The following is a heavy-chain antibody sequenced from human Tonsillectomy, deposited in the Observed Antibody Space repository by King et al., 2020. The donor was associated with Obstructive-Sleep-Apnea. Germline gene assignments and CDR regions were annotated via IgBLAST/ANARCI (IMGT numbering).Heavy chain of an antibody. J-gene: IGHJ6*02. Sequence: VQLVESGGGLVQPGRSLRLSCAASGFTFDDYAMHWVRQAPGKGLEWVSGISWNSGSIGYADSVQGRFTISRENAKNSLYLQMNSLRAEDTAVYYCAKDMGAWVTGRGMDVWGQGTTVTVSS. D-gene: IGHD2-21*02. V-gene: IGHV3-9*01. CDR1: GFTFDDYA. CDR3: AKDMGAWVTGRGMDV. CDR2: ISWNSGSI.